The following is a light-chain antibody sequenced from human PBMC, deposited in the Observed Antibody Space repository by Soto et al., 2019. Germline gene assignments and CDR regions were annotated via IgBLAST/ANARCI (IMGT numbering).Light chain of an antibody. V-gene: IGKV3-15*01. CDR2: GAS. CDR1: QSISIN. CDR3: QQYDTWPRT. Sequence: EIFMTQSPATLSVSPGERATLSYGASQSISINLAWYQQKPGQAPRLLIYGASTRATGIPARFSGSGSGTDFTLTIYSLQSEDFAVYYCQQYDTWPRTFGQGTKVEIK. J-gene: IGKJ1*01.